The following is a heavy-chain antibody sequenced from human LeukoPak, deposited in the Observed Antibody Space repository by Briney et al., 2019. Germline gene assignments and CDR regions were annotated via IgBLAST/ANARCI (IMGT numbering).Heavy chain of an antibody. V-gene: IGHV3-9*01. J-gene: IGHJ4*02. CDR1: GFIFNNYA. CDR2: ISWNSGSI. CDR3: ARGDTGTGDY. Sequence: GGSLRLSCAGSGFIFNNYAMHWVRQPPGKGLEWVSGISWNSGSIDYADSVKGRFTISRDNAKNSLYLQMNSLRADDTAVYYCARGDTGTGDYWGQGTLVTVSS. D-gene: IGHD1/OR15-1a*01.